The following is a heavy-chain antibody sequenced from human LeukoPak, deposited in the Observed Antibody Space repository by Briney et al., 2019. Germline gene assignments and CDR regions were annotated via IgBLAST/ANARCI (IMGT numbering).Heavy chain of an antibody. CDR2: ITGSGGAT. D-gene: IGHD3-9*01. V-gene: IGHV3-23*01. J-gene: IGHJ4*02. CDR3: AKWGDYDVLTGYYDSDY. CDR1: GFTFSNYA. Sequence: AASLRLSCAASGFTFSNYAMSWVRQAPGKGLEWVSAITGSGGATYYADSVKGRFTISRDNSKNTLYLQINSLRAEDTAVYYCAKWGDYDVLTGYYDSDYWGQGTLVTVSS.